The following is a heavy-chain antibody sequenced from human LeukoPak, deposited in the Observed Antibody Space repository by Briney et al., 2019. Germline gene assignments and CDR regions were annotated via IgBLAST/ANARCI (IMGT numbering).Heavy chain of an antibody. J-gene: IGHJ4*02. CDR3: ARHAGLAVAATGFDY. Sequence: PSETLSLTCAVYGGSFSGYYWSWIRQPPGKGLEWIGEINHSGNTNYNPSLKSRVTISVDTSKNQFSLKLNSVTAADTGVYYCARHAGLAVAATGFDYWGQGTLVTVSS. V-gene: IGHV4-34*01. CDR2: INHSGNT. CDR1: GGSFSGYY. D-gene: IGHD6-19*01.